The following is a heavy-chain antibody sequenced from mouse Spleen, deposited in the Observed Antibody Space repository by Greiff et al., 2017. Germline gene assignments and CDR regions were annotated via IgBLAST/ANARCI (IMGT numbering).Heavy chain of an antibody. CDR3: AREGIYYGTFYAMDY. D-gene: IGHD2-1*01. J-gene: IGHJ4*01. CDR2: TFYSGIT. Sequence: EVKVVESGPSLVRPSQTLSLTCTVTGFSINSDCYWIWIRQFPGNKLEYIGYTFYSGITYYNPSLESRTYITRDTSKNQFSLKLSSVTTEDTATYYCAREGIYYGTFYAMDYWGQGTSVTVSS. CDR1: GFSINSDCY. V-gene: IGHV3-3*01.